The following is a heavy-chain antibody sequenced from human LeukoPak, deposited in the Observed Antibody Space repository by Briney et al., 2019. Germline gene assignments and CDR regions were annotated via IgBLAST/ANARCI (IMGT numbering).Heavy chain of an antibody. V-gene: IGHV3-21*01. J-gene: IGHJ4*02. CDR2: IGTSSSTHI. D-gene: IGHD2-2*01. CDR1: GFXFSSYS. Sequence: GGSLRLSYAASGFXFSSYSINWVRQAPGKGLEWVSSIGTSSSTHIYYADSVKGRFTISRDNAKNSLSLEMNSLRGEDTAVYYCAREGPVDCSSTSCYADYWGQGTLVTVSS. CDR3: AREGPVDCSSTSCYADY.